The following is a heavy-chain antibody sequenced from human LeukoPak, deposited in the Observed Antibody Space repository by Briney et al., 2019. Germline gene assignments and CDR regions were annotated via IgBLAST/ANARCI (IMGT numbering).Heavy chain of an antibody. D-gene: IGHD3-10*01. CDR3: AKADYGSGTYYNVRYFDS. CDR2: ISWNGGII. Sequence: PGGSLRLSCAASGFTFDDYAMHWVRQAPGKGLEWVSVISWNGGIIGYADSVKGRFTISRDNAKNSLYLQMNSLRAEDTALYYCAKADYGSGTYYNVRYFDSWGQGTLVTVSS. CDR1: GFTFDDYA. V-gene: IGHV3-9*01. J-gene: IGHJ4*02.